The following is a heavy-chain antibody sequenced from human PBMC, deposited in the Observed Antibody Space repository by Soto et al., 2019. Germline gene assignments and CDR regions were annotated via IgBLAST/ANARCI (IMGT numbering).Heavy chain of an antibody. CDR3: TTVEEVVVPAANFDY. V-gene: IGHV3-15*01. D-gene: IGHD2-2*01. J-gene: IGHJ4*02. Sequence: EVQLVESGGGLVKPGGSLRLSCAASGFTFSNAWMSWVRQAPGKGLEWVGRIKSKTDGGTTDYAAPVKGRFTISRDDSKNTLYLQMYSLKTEDTAVYYCTTVEEVVVPAANFDYWGQGTLVTVSS. CDR2: IKSKTDGGTT. CDR1: GFTFSNAW.